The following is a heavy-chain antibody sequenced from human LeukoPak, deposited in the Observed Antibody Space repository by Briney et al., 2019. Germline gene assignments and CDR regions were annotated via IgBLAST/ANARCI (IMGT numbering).Heavy chain of an antibody. CDR2: IYHSGST. CDR3: ASRKVDYYYGTDV. Sequence: SETLSLTCAVSGGSISSGGYSWSWIRQPPGKGLEWIGYIYHSGSTYYNPSLKSRVTISVDRSKNQFSLKLSSVTAADTAVYYCASRKVDYYYGTDVWGKGTTVTVSS. CDR1: GGSISSGGYS. J-gene: IGHJ6*04. V-gene: IGHV4-30-2*01. D-gene: IGHD2-15*01.